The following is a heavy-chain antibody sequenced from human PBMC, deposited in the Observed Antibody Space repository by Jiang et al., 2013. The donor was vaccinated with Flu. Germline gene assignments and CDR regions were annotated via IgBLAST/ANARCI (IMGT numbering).Heavy chain of an antibody. D-gene: IGHD2-2*01. J-gene: IGHJ6*02. CDR1: GGSISSYY. CDR3: AREGYCSSTSCHRGYYGMDV. Sequence: TCPGLVKPSETLSLTCTVSGGSISSYYWSWIRQPPGKGLEWIGYIYYSGSTNYNPSLKSRVTISVDTSKNQFSLKLSSVTAADTAVYYCAREGYCSSTSCHRGYYGMDVWGQGTTVTVSS. V-gene: IGHV4-59*12. CDR2: IYYSGST.